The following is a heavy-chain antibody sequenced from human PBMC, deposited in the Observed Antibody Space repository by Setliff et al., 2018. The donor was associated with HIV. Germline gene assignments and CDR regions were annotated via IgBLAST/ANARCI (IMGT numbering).Heavy chain of an antibody. CDR1: GYTFTTYS. CDR3: ARGTTYYYDRSGSDFDY. D-gene: IGHD3-22*01. J-gene: IGHJ4*02. Sequence: ASVKVSCKASGYTFTTYSMNWVRQAPGQGLEWMGWINSTTGNPTYAQGFTGRFVFSLDTSVSTAYLQISSLKAEDTAVYYCARGTTYYYDRSGSDFDYWGQGTLVTVS. CDR2: INSTTGNP. V-gene: IGHV7-4-1*02.